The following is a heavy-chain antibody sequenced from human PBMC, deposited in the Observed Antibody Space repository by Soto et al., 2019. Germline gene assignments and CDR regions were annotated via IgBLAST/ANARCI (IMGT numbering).Heavy chain of an antibody. Sequence: ETLSLPCAVSVFSISSGYFWGLIRQPPGKGPEWLGSIYHSGTTYYNPSVKGRVTISVDTSKNQFSLKMSSVTAADTAVYYCARDSSGYYWFDPWGQGTLVTVSS. CDR1: VFSISSGYF. D-gene: IGHD3-22*01. V-gene: IGHV4-38-2*02. CDR3: ARDSSGYYWFDP. CDR2: IYHSGTT. J-gene: IGHJ5*02.